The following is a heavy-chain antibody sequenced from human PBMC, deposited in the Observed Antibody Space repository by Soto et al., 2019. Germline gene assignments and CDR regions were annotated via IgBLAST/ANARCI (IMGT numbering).Heavy chain of an antibody. D-gene: IGHD3-22*01. CDR3: AKVGGGLYYYDSSGRYFDY. Sequence: GGSLRLSCAASEFTCSSYAMSCVRKAQGKGLEWVSAISGSGGSTYYADSVKGRFTISRDNSKNTLYLQMNSLRAEDTAVYYCAKVGGGLYYYDSSGRYFDYWGQGTLVTVSS. CDR2: ISGSGGST. CDR1: EFTCSSYA. J-gene: IGHJ4*02. V-gene: IGHV3-23*01.